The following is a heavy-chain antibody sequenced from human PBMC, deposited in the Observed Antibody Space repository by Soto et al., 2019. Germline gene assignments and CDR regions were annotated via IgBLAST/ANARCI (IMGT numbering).Heavy chain of an antibody. CDR2: ISYDGSNQ. J-gene: IGHJ6*02. Sequence: QEQLVESGGGVVQPGRSLRLSCVGSGLTLSNYGMHWVRQAPGKGLEWVAVISYDGSNQYYGESVRGRFTISRDNSRDTLYLHLNILRPEDTDVYFCARGAENQLLYRDYFYGMDVWGQGTTVTVSS. V-gene: IGHV3-30*01. CDR1: GLTLSNYG. CDR3: ARGAENQLLYRDYFYGMDV. D-gene: IGHD2-2*02.